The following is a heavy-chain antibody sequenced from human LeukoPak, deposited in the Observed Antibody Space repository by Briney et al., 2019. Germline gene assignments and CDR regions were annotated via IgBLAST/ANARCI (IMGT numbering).Heavy chain of an antibody. CDR2: IYTCDSDT. CDR3: ARRATMVRGVPYFDY. CDR1: GYSFISYW. D-gene: IGHD3-10*01. J-gene: IGHJ4*02. V-gene: IGHV5-51*01. Sequence: GSLKIFWKGSGYSFISYWIGWVRQMPGKGLEGMGIIYTCDSDTRYSPSFQGQVTILADKSISTAYLQWSSLKASDTAMYYCARRATMVRGVPYFDYWGQGTLVTVSS.